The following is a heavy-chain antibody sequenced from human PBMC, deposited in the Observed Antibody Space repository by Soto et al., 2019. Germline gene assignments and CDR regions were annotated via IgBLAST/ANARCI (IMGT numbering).Heavy chain of an antibody. D-gene: IGHD2-15*01. Sequence: PGGSLRLSCAASRFTFSTYGMNWVRQAPGKGLEWVSYISSTTSTIDYADSVKGRFTISRDNAKNSLYLQMNNLRAEDTAVYYCARGSGPIDYWGQGTLVTVSS. CDR2: ISSTTSTI. V-gene: IGHV3-48*01. J-gene: IGHJ4*02. CDR1: RFTFSTYG. CDR3: ARGSGPIDY.